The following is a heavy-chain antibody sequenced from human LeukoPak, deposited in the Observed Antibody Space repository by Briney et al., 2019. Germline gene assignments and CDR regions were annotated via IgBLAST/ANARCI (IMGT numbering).Heavy chain of an antibody. CDR1: GGSFSGYY. J-gene: IGHJ5*02. CDR3: ARGPPFIAARRRGWFDP. V-gene: IGHV4-34*01. Sequence: SETLSLTCAVYGGSFSGYYWSWIRQPPGKGLEWIGEINHSGSTNYNPSLKSRVSISVDTSKNQFSLKLSSVTAADTAVYYCARGPPFIAARRRGWFDPWGQGTLVTVSS. D-gene: IGHD6-13*01. CDR2: INHSGST.